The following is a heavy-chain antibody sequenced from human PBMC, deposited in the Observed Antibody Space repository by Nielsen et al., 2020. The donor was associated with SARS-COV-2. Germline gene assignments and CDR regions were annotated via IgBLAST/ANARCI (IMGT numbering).Heavy chain of an antibody. CDR2: INAGNGNT. CDR3: ARGFEYFQH. J-gene: IGHJ1*01. V-gene: IGHV1-3*01. Sequence: WVRQAPGQRLEWMGWINAGNGNTKYSQKFQGRVTITRDTSASTVYMELSSLRSEDTAVYYCARGFEYFQHWGQGTLVTVSS.